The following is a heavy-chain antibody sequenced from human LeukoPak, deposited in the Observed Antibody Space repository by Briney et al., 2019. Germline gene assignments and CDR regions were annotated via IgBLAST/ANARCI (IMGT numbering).Heavy chain of an antibody. CDR3: VRGNMGTQFDY. Sequence: ASVKVSCKASGGTFSSYAISWVRQAPGQGLEWMGWIDPNSGGTTYAQKFQGRVTMTRDTSISTAYMELSRLKSDDTAVYYCVRGNMGTQFDYWGQGTLVTVSS. CDR1: GGTFSSYA. J-gene: IGHJ4*02. D-gene: IGHD2/OR15-2a*01. V-gene: IGHV1-2*02. CDR2: IDPNSGGT.